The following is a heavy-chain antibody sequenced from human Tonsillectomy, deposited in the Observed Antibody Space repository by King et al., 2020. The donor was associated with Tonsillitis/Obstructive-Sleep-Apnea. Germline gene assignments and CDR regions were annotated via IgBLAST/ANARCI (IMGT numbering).Heavy chain of an antibody. D-gene: IGHD2-2*01. CDR3: AKLTGIVVVPAAIDY. Sequence: VQLVESGGGLVQPGKSLRLSCAASGFTFSSYAMSWVRQAPGKGLEWVSTISGSGDSTYYADSVKGRFTISRDNSKNTLFLQMNSLRADDTAFYYCAKLTGIVVVPAAIDYWGQGTLVTVSS. CDR2: ISGSGDST. J-gene: IGHJ4*02. CDR1: GFTFSSYA. V-gene: IGHV3-23*04.